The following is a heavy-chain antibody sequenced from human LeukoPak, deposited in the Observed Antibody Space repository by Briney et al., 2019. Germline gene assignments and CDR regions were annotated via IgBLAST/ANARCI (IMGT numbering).Heavy chain of an antibody. Sequence: GGSLRLSCAASGFTVSSNYMSWFGKAPGKGLEWVSVIYRDGDTDYADSVKGRFTISRDNSKNTLYLQMNSLRAEDTAVYYCARGRPGYGDYDYWGQGTLVTVSS. V-gene: IGHV3-53*01. D-gene: IGHD4-17*01. J-gene: IGHJ4*02. CDR2: IYRDGDT. CDR1: GFTVSSNY. CDR3: ARGRPGYGDYDY.